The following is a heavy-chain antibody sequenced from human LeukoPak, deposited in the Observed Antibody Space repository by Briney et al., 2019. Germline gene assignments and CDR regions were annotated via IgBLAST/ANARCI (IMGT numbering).Heavy chain of an antibody. D-gene: IGHD4-17*01. J-gene: IGHJ4*02. Sequence: GGSLRFSCAASGFTFSSYAMSWLRQAPGKGLEWVSAISGSCGSTYYADSVKGRFTISRDNSKNTLYLQMNSLRAVDTAVYSCAKGLRYGSLFDYWGQGTLVTVSS. CDR3: AKGLRYGSLFDY. CDR1: GFTFSSYA. V-gene: IGHV3-23*01. CDR2: ISGSCGST.